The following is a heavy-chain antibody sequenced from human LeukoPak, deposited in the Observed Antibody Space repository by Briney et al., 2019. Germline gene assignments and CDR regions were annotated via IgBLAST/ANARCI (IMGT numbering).Heavy chain of an antibody. CDR2: IYYSGST. CDR1: GGSISSSSYY. Sequence: SETLSLTCTVSGGSISSSSYYWGWIRQPPGKGLEWIGNIYYSGSTYYNPSLKSRVTISVDTSKNQFSLKLSSVTAADTAVYYCARASSYRDRNCTNGVCPYYYYYYMDVWGKGTTVTVSS. J-gene: IGHJ6*03. D-gene: IGHD2-8*01. CDR3: ARASSYRDRNCTNGVCPYYYYYYMDV. V-gene: IGHV4-39*07.